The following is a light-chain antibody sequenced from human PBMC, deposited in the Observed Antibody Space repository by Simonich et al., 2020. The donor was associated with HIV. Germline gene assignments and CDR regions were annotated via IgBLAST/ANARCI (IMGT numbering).Light chain of an antibody. CDR3: AAWVDSLNGHVV. V-gene: IGLV2-14*01. CDR1: SSDVGGYNY. CDR2: DVS. Sequence: QSALTQPASVSGSPGQSITMSCTGTSSDVGGYNYVSWYQQHPGKAPQLMIYDVSKRPSGVSNRFSGSKSGNTASLTISGLQAEDEADYYCAAWVDSLNGHVVFGGGTKLTVL. J-gene: IGLJ2*01.